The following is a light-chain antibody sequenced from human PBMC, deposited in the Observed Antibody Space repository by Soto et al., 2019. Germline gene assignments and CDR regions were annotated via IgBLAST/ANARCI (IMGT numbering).Light chain of an antibody. CDR1: QSISSSY. V-gene: IGKV3-20*01. CDR2: GAC. CDR3: QQYGSSRFT. J-gene: IGKJ3*01. Sequence: EIVLTQSPGTLSLSPGERATLSCRASQSISSSYLARYQQKPGQAPRLLVYGACSRATGIPDRFSGSGSGTDFTLTISRLEPEDFAVYYCQQYGSSRFTFGPGTKVDIK.